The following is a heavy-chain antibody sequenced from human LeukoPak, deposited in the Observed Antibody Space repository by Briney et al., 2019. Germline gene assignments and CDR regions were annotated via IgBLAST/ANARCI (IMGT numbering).Heavy chain of an antibody. CDR2: ISGSGGST. V-gene: IGHV3-23*01. CDR3: AKVRLLLWFGELYFDY. D-gene: IGHD3-10*01. Sequence: GGSLRLSCAASGFTFSSYAMSWVRQAPGKGLEWVSAISGSGGSTYYADSVKGRFTISRDNSKNTLYLQMNSLRAEDTAVYYCAKVRLLLWFGELYFDYWGQGTLITVSS. J-gene: IGHJ4*02. CDR1: GFTFSSYA.